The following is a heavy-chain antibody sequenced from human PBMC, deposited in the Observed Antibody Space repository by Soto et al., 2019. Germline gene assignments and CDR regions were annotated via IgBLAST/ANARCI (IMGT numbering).Heavy chain of an antibody. J-gene: IGHJ4*02. CDR1: GGSFSGYY. D-gene: IGHD6-19*01. CDR2: INHSGST. CDR3: ARGLWLVRGGFGY. Sequence: QVQLQQWGAGLLKPSETLSLTCAVYGGSFSGYYWSWIRQPPGKGLEWIGEINHSGSTNYNPSLKSRVTISVDTSKNQFSLKLSSVTAADTAVYYCARGLWLVRGGFGYWGQGTLVTVSS. V-gene: IGHV4-34*01.